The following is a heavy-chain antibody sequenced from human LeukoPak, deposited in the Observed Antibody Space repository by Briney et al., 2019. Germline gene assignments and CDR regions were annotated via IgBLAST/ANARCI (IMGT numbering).Heavy chain of an antibody. J-gene: IGHJ4*02. CDR1: GFTFSSYG. CDR3: AKWGYCSGGSCYY. CDR2: IRYDGSNK. Sequence: GGSLRLSCAASGFTFSSYGMHWVRQAPGKGLEWVAFIRYDGSNKYYADSVKGRFTISRDNSKNTLYLQMNSLRAEDTAVYYCAKWGYCSGGSCYYWGQGTLVTVSS. D-gene: IGHD2-15*01. V-gene: IGHV3-30*02.